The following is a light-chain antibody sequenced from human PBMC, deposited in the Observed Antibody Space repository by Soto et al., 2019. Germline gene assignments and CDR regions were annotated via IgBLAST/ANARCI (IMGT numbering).Light chain of an antibody. CDR2: DVS. CDR3: SSYARTSTHVV. J-gene: IGLJ2*01. Sequence: QSALTQPASVSGSPGQSITISCTGTSSDVGGYNYVSWYQQYPGKAPKLIIYDVSYRPSGVSARFSGSKSDNTASLTISGLQVEDDGDYYCSSYARTSTHVVFGGGTKVTVL. V-gene: IGLV2-14*01. CDR1: SSDVGGYNY.